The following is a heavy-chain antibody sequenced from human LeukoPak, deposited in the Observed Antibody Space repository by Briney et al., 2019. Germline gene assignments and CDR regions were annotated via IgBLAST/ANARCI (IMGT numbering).Heavy chain of an antibody. Sequence: PSETLSLTCTVSGYSISSGYYWGWIRQPPGKGLEWIGSIYHSGSTYYNPSLKSRVTISVDTSKNQFSLKLSSVTAADTAVYYCARWNYDILTGYRYFDYWGQGTLVTVSS. D-gene: IGHD3-9*01. CDR2: IYHSGST. CDR3: ARWNYDILTGYRYFDY. J-gene: IGHJ4*02. V-gene: IGHV4-38-2*02. CDR1: GYSISSGYY.